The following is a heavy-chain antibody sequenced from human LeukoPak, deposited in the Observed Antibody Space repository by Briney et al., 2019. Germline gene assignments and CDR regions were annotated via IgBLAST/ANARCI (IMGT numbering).Heavy chain of an antibody. D-gene: IGHD3-22*01. CDR2: INSDGSAT. CDR3: ARDGDSSGYYLPLDY. J-gene: IGHJ4*02. CDR1: GFTFSDYW. V-gene: IGHV3-74*03. Sequence: PGGSLRLSCAASGFTFSDYWMHWVRQAPGKGLVWVSRINSDGSATTYADSVKGRFTIARDNAKNTLYLQMNSLRAEDTAVYYCARDGDSSGYYLPLDYWGQGTLVTVSS.